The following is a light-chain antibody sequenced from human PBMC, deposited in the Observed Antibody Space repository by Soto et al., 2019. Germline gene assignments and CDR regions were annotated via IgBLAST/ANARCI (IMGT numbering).Light chain of an antibody. CDR1: QTISSW. J-gene: IGKJ1*01. Sequence: DIQMTKSPSILCGSVGDRVSITCLASQTISSWLAWYQQKPGKAPKLLIYKASTLKSGVPSRFSGSGSGTEFTLTISSLQPDDFATYYCQHYNSYSEALGQGTEVDIK. CDR3: QHYNSYSEA. V-gene: IGKV1-5*03. CDR2: KAS.